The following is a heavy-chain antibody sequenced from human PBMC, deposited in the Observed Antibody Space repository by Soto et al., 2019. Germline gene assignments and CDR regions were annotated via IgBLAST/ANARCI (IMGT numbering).Heavy chain of an antibody. CDR1: LFTFTYYY. Sequence: RASVXVSFKTCLFTFTYYYLHFFLQVPGQGPDCIGWLHLYSGDTNYAQKFQGRVTMTRDTSITTGYMELKRLRSEDAAVYYCVRKTINVDGRKYEIEYWGQGIPV. CDR3: VRKTINVDGRKYEIEY. CDR2: LHLYSGDT. V-gene: IGHV1-2*02. D-gene: IGHD6-19*01. J-gene: IGHJ4*02.